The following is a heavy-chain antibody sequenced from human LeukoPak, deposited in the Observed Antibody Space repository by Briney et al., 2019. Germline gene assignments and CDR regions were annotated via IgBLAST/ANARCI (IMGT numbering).Heavy chain of an antibody. CDR2: INHSGST. Sequence: SETLSLTCAVYGGSFSGYYWSWIRQPPGKGLEWIGEINHSGSTNYNPSLKSRVTISVDTSKNQFSLKLSSVTAADTAVYYCARGLLGLTVTRPRFDPWGQGTLVTVSS. CDR1: GGSFSGYY. V-gene: IGHV4-34*01. J-gene: IGHJ5*02. D-gene: IGHD4-17*01. CDR3: ARGLLGLTVTRPRFDP.